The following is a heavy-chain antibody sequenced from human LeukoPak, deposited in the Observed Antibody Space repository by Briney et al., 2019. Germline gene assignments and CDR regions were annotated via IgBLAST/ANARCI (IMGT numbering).Heavy chain of an antibody. CDR2: IYYSGST. D-gene: IGHD3-3*01. CDR3: ARLSLKVLEWSPTKGKETHYFDY. CDR1: GGSISSYY. J-gene: IGHJ4*02. Sequence: PSETLSLTCTGSGGSISSYYWSWIRQPPGKGLEWFGYIYYSGSTNNNPSLKSRVTISVDTSKNQFSLKLSSVTAADTAVYYCARLSLKVLEWSPTKGKETHYFDYWGQGTLVTVSS. V-gene: IGHV4-59*01.